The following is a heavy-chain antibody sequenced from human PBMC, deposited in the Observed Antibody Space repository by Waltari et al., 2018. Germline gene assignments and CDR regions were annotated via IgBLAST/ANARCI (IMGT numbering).Heavy chain of an antibody. Sequence: QVQLQQWGAGLLKSSETLSLTCAVHGGSFSDYYWTWVRQTPGKGLEWIGEINHSGSTSHTPSLKSRVTLSADTSQKQFSLKVTSVTAADTAVYFCARRHYDNGGYYSEVLWFDSWGQGTPVTVSS. D-gene: IGHD3-22*01. V-gene: IGHV4-34*01. CDR3: ARRHYDNGGYYSEVLWFDS. CDR2: INHSGST. CDR1: GGSFSDYY. J-gene: IGHJ5*01.